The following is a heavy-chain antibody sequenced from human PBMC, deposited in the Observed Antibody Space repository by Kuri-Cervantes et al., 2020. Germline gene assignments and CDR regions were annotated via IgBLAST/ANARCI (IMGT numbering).Heavy chain of an antibody. J-gene: IGHJ4*02. V-gene: IGHV4-4*07. Sequence: GSLRLSCTVSGGPITNYYWSWVRQSAGKGLEWLGRIYSSGKIDHNPSLKSRVTISLDTSKNQFSLKLSSVSAADTAVYYCARPPSDNDYEIYYVYWGQGTLVTVSS. CDR2: IYSSGKI. CDR1: GGPITNYY. D-gene: IGHD4-17*01. CDR3: ARPPSDNDYEIYYVY.